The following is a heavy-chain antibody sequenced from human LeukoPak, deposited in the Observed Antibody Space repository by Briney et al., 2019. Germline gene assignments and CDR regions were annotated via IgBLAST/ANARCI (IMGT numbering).Heavy chain of an antibody. Sequence: SVKVSCKAPGGTFRSYAISWVRQAPGQGLEWMGRIIPIFGIANYAQKFQGRVTITADKSTSTAYMELSSLRSEDTAVYYCARDRGHAYDSSGYFDYWGQGTLVTVSS. J-gene: IGHJ4*02. V-gene: IGHV1-69*04. CDR2: IIPIFGIA. D-gene: IGHD3-22*01. CDR3: ARDRGHAYDSSGYFDY. CDR1: GGTFRSYA.